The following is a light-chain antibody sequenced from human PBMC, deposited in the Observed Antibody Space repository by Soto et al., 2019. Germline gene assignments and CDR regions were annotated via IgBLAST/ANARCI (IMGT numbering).Light chain of an antibody. CDR3: QQYNGWPIT. J-gene: IGKJ5*01. CDR2: DAS. V-gene: IGKV3-15*01. CDR1: QGVSRK. Sequence: DIVMTQSPATLSVAPGERVTFSCRASQGVSRKLAWYQHKPGQAPRLLIYDASTRATGISGSFSGSGSGTEFTLTISSLQSEDFAVYYCQQYNGWPITFGQGTRLEIK.